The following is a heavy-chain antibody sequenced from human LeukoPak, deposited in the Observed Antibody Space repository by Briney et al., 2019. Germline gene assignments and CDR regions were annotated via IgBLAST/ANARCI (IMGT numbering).Heavy chain of an antibody. CDR3: ARRVAAKPKYCFDY. Sequence: SETLSLTCTVSGGSISNYYWTWIRQSPGKGLEWIGFVYYSGSTNYNPSLKSRVTISLDTSKNQFSPKLSSVTAADTAVYYCARRVAAKPKYCFDYWGQGILVIVSS. V-gene: IGHV4-59*08. D-gene: IGHD6-19*01. CDR1: GGSISNYY. J-gene: IGHJ4*02. CDR2: VYYSGST.